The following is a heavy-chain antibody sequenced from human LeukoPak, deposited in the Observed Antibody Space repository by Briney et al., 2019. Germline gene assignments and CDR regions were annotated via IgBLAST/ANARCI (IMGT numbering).Heavy chain of an antibody. Sequence: KASETLSLTCAVYGGSFSGYYWSWIRQPPGKGLEWIGEINHSGSTNYNPSLKSRVTISVDTSKNQFSLKLSSVTAADTAVYYCARGYGSTGFSYWGQGTLVTVSS. V-gene: IGHV4-34*01. J-gene: IGHJ4*02. CDR2: INHSGST. CDR3: ARGYGSTGFSY. D-gene: IGHD5/OR15-5a*01. CDR1: GGSFSGYY.